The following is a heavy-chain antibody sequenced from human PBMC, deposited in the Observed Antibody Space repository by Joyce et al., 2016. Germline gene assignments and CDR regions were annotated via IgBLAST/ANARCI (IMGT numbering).Heavy chain of an antibody. V-gene: IGHV3-48*02. J-gene: IGHJ4*02. CDR2: INSDATNI. CDR3: ARDEDYDNDFDY. Sequence: EVQLVESGGGLVQPGGSLRLSCVASGFVFSSYGMTWVRRAPGKGLGGVAHINSDATNILYADSVRGRFTISRDDALKSLYLQMNSLRDEDTALYYCARDEDYDNDFDYLGQGTLVTVSS. D-gene: IGHD3-22*01. CDR1: GFVFSSYG.